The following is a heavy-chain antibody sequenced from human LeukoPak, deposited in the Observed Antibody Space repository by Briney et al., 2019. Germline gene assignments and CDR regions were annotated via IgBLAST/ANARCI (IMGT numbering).Heavy chain of an antibody. V-gene: IGHV5-51*01. CDR3: ARLVGAATFLDY. D-gene: IGHD2-15*01. CDR2: IYPGDSDT. J-gene: IGHJ4*02. CDR1: GYSFTSYW. Sequence: ASVKVSCKGSGYSFTSYWIGWVRQMPGKGLEWMGIIYPGDSDTRYSPSFQGQVTISADKSISTAYLQWSSLKASDTAMYYCARLVGAATFLDYWGQGTLVTVSS.